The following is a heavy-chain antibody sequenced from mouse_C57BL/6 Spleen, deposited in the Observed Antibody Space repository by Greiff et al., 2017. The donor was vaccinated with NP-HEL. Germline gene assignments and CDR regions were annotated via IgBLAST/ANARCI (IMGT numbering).Heavy chain of an antibody. J-gene: IGHJ4*01. CDR2: IYPGSGSP. D-gene: IGHD1-1*01. CDR3: ARGGGSSYKGAMDY. CDR1: GYTFTSYW. Sequence: QVQLQQPGAELVKPGASVKMSCKASGYTFTSYWITWVKQRPGQGLEWIGDIYPGSGSPNYNEKFKSKATLTVDTSSSTAYMQLSSLTSEDSAVYYCARGGGSSYKGAMDYWGQGTSVTVSS. V-gene: IGHV1-55*01.